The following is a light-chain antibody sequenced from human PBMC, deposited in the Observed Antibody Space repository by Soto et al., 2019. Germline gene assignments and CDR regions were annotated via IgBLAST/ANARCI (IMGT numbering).Light chain of an antibody. V-gene: IGKV1-39*01. CDR3: QQRYDSPPT. CDR2: AAS. CDR1: QSINKY. Sequence: DIQMTQSPSSLSASVGDRVTITCRASQSINKYLNWYRQKPGKAPELLIYAASSLQNGVPSTFSGSGSGTDFTLTISSLQPEDFATYYCQQRYDSPPTLGAGTKVDIK. J-gene: IGKJ4*01.